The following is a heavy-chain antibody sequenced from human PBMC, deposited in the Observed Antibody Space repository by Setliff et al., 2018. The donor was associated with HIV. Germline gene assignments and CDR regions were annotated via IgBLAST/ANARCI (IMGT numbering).Heavy chain of an antibody. J-gene: IGHJ4*02. CDR2: VSPFDDGT. CDR1: GYYFNIDY. V-gene: IGHV1-46*02. Sequence: ASVKVSCKASGYYFNIDYMHWVRQAPGQGLEWMAMVSPFDDGTNYAQKFQGRVTMTRDTSTSTLYMDLSSLRSEDTAVYYCASGGNVGSGYDAVYYFDYWGQGTLVTVSS. CDR3: ASGGNVGSGYDAVYYFDY. D-gene: IGHD3-3*01.